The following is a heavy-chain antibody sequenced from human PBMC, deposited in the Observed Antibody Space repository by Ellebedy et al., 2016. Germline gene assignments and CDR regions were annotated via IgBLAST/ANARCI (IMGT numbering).Heavy chain of an antibody. CDR3: AKDEGFRSPHMY. CDR2: IIPIFGTA. CDR1: GYTFTSYA. D-gene: IGHD2-21*01. Sequence: SVKVSCXASGYTFTSYAISWVRQAPGQGLEWMGGIIPIFGTANYAQKFQGRVTITADESTSTAYMELSSLRSEDTAVYYCAKDEGFRSPHMYWGQGTLVTVSS. V-gene: IGHV1-69*13. J-gene: IGHJ4*02.